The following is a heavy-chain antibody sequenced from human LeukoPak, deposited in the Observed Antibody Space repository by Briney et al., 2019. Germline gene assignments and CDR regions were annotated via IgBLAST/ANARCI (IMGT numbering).Heavy chain of an antibody. CDR1: GFTFSGYW. CDR2: INGDGSGT. Sequence: GGSLRLSCAASGFTFSGYWMHWVRQAPGKGLVWVSRINGDGSGTNYDDSVKGRFTISRDNAKNTLYLQMNSLRDEDTAVYYCARVVAGIDWFDPWGQGTLVTVSS. CDR3: ARVVAGIDWFDP. D-gene: IGHD6-19*01. V-gene: IGHV3-74*01. J-gene: IGHJ5*02.